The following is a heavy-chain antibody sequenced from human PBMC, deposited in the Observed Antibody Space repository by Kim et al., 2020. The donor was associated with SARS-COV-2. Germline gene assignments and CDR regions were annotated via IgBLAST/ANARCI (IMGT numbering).Heavy chain of an antibody. Sequence: GGSLRLSCAASGFTVSSNYMSWVRQAPGKGLEWVSVIYSGGSTYYADSVKGRFTISRDNSKNTLYLQMNSLRAEDTAVYYCARGGYYYDSSGYSAFDIWGQGTMVTVSS. CDR2: IYSGGST. J-gene: IGHJ3*02. CDR3: ARGGYYYDSSGYSAFDI. D-gene: IGHD3-22*01. V-gene: IGHV3-53*01. CDR1: GFTVSSNY.